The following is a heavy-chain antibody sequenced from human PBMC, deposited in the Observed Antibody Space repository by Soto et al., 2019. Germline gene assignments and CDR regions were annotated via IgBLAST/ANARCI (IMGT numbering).Heavy chain of an antibody. CDR3: ARDKCAVGGDF. D-gene: IGHD2-15*01. CDR1: GYTFTDYG. V-gene: IGHV1-18*01. Sequence: QVQLVQSGAEVRKPGASVKVSCKASGYTFTDYGVSWVRQAPGQGREWMGGINTYNAKTNYEPKAQARVTITTDTSTTTAYMELKSPKADDTAVDDCARDKCAVGGDFWGQGTQVTVSS. J-gene: IGHJ4*02. CDR2: INTYNAKT.